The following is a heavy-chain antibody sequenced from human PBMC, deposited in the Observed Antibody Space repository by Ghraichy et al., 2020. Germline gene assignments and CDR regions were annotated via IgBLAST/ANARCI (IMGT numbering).Heavy chain of an antibody. D-gene: IGHD6-19*01. J-gene: IGHJ6*02. CDR2: ISYDGSNK. Sequence: GESLNISCAASGFTFNNYGMHWVRQAPGKGLEWVAVISYDGSNKYYADSVKGRFTISRDNSKNTLYLQMNSLRAEDTAVYYCAKVMFADGTWQWLVREYGMDVWGRGTTVTVSS. CDR1: GFTFNNYG. CDR3: AKVMFADGTWQWLVREYGMDV. V-gene: IGHV3-30*18.